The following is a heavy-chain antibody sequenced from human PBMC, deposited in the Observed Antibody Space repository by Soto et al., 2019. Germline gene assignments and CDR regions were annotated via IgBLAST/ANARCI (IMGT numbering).Heavy chain of an antibody. V-gene: IGHV1-2*04. CDR3: ARVDSTQYCSGGSCYSEGFDY. D-gene: IGHD2-15*01. Sequence: QVQLVQSGAEVKKPGASVKVSCKASGYTFTGYYMHWVRQAPGQGLEWMGWINPNSGGTNYAQKFQGWVTMTRDTSISTAYMELSRLRSDDTAVYYCARVDSTQYCSGGSCYSEGFDYWGQGTLVTVSS. CDR1: GYTFTGYY. J-gene: IGHJ4*02. CDR2: INPNSGGT.